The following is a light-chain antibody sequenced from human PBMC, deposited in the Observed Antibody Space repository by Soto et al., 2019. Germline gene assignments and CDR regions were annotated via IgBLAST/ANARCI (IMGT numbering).Light chain of an antibody. Sequence: SYELTQPPSVSVAPGKTARITCGGNKIGSKSVHWYQQKPGQAPVLVIYYDSDRPSGIPERLSGSNSGNTATLTISRVEAGDEADYYCQVWDSSSDHYVFGTGTKLTVL. CDR1: KIGSKS. V-gene: IGLV3-21*04. CDR2: YDS. J-gene: IGLJ1*01. CDR3: QVWDSSSDHYV.